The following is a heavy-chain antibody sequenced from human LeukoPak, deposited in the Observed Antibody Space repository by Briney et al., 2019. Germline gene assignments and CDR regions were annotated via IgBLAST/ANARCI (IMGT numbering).Heavy chain of an antibody. CDR1: GFTFSTFN. CDR3: AKSYYYHSGSFDY. D-gene: IGHD3-10*01. V-gene: IGHV3-30*18. CDR2: FSSDGRST. Sequence: GRSLRLSCAAFGFTFSTFNMHWVRQAPGKGLEWVAVFSSDGRSTFYAENVQGRFTLSRDNSKNTLSLQMNSLRAEDTAVYYCAKSYYYHSGSFDYWGQGTLVTVSS. J-gene: IGHJ4*02.